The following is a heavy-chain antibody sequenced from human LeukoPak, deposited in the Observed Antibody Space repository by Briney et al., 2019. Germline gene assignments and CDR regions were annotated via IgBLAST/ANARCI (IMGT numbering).Heavy chain of an antibody. CDR2: MNPNSGNT. V-gene: IGHV1-8*01. D-gene: IGHD3-10*01. J-gene: IGHJ4*02. CDR1: GYTFTSYD. CDR3: ARPTTMVRGAPLGY. Sequence: ASVKVSCKASGYTFTSYDINWVRQATGQGLEWMGWMNPNSGNTGYAQKFQGRVTMTWNTSISTAYMELSSLRSEDTAVYYCARPTTMVRGAPLGYWGQGTLVTVSS.